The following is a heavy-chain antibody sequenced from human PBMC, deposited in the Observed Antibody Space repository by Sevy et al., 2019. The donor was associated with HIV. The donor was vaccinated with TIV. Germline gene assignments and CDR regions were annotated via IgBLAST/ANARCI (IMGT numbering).Heavy chain of an antibody. CDR2: ISSSGSTI. J-gene: IGHJ4*02. CDR1: GFTFSDYY. Sequence: GGSLRLSCAASGFTFSDYYMSWIRQAPGKGLEWVSYISSSGSTIYYADSVKGRFTISGDNAKNSLYLQMNSLRAEDTAVYYCARVATTVTTEGYFDYWGQGTLVTVSS. CDR3: ARVATTVTTEGYFDY. V-gene: IGHV3-11*01. D-gene: IGHD4-17*01.